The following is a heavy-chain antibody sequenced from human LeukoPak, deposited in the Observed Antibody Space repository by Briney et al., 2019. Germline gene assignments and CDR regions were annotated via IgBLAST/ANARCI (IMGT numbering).Heavy chain of an antibody. D-gene: IGHD1-26*01. CDR1: GNSCTNYY. J-gene: IGHJ4*02. Sequence: ASETLSLTCTVSGNSCTNYYWNWIRQSAGKGLEWIGRLHPSGHTNYSPALKSRVTISVDTSKNQFSLKLSSVTAADTAVYYCARDVSGKSNYWGQGTLVTVSS. CDR3: ARDVSGKSNY. CDR2: LHPSGHT. V-gene: IGHV4-4*07.